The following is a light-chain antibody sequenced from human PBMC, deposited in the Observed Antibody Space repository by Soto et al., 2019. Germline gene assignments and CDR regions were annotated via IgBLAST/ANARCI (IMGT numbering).Light chain of an antibody. J-gene: IGLJ2*01. CDR2: YDS. V-gene: IGLV3-21*04. CDR1: DIGSKR. Sequence: SYELTQPPSGSVAPGKTARITCGGNDIGSKRVHWYQQKPGQAPVLVIYYDSDRPSGIPERFSGSNSGNTATLTISRVEAGDEADYCCQVWDSSSDHVVFGGGTKLTVL. CDR3: QVWDSSSDHVV.